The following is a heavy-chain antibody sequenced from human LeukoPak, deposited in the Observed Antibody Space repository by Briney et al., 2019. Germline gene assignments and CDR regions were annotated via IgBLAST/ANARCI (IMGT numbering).Heavy chain of an antibody. V-gene: IGHV3-48*01. D-gene: IGHD1-26*01. CDR3: AKYRACHVSEIGGY. CDR1: GFTFSTYS. J-gene: IGHJ4*02. CDR2: ITVSSTI. Sequence: GESLRLSCVVSGFTFSTYSMNWVSQAPGQGPELVSYITVSSTIYSADSVNGGFTISRYNSKNTLYLQMNSLRAEDTAVYYCAKYRACHVSEIGGYWGQGTLVTVSS.